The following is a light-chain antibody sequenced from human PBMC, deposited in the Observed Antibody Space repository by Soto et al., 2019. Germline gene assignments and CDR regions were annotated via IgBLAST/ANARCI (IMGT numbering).Light chain of an antibody. CDR1: SSDVGGYNY. CDR2: DVS. J-gene: IGLJ1*01. V-gene: IGLV2-14*03. CDR3: CSYTTSNTRQIV. Sequence: QSVLTQPASVSGCRGQWITISCTGTSSDVGGYNYVSWYQHHPGKAPKLMIYDVSNRPSGVSNRFSGSKSGNTASLTISGLQPEDEADYYCCSYTTSNTRQIVFGTGTKVTVL.